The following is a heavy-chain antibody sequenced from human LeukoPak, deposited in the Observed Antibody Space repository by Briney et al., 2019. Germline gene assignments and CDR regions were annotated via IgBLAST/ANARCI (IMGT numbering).Heavy chain of an antibody. CDR2: SYYSGST. D-gene: IGHD3-22*01. J-gene: IGHJ4*02. CDR1: GGSISSYY. Sequence: SETLSLTCTVSGGSISSYYWSWIRQPPGKRLEGIGYSYYSGSTNYNPSLKSRVTISVDTYKNQFSLKLSSVTAADTAVYYCAXXXYYXSSGYYGFDXWGQGTXXTVSS. V-gene: IGHV4-59*08. CDR3: AXXXYYXSSGYYGFDX.